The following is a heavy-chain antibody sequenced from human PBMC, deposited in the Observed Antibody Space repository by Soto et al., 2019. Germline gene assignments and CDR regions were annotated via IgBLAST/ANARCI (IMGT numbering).Heavy chain of an antibody. CDR1: SGSINSFY. V-gene: IGHV4-4*07. CDR2: VHSSGTT. J-gene: IGHJ4*02. CDR3: ARDRIIGTSYSDY. Sequence: PSETLSLTCTVSSGSINSFYWAWMRQPAGKGLEWIGRVHSSGTTNYNPSLSGRVTMSVDPSKNQFSLRLTSVTAADTAVYYCARDRIIGTSYSDYWGQGILVTVSS. D-gene: IGHD1-7*01.